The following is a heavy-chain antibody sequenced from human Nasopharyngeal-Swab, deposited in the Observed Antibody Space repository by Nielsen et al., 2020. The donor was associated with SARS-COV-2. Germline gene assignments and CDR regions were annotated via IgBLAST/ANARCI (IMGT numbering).Heavy chain of an antibody. V-gene: IGHV3-30*18. Sequence: GESLKISCAASGFTFSSYGMHWVRQAPGKGLEWVAVISYDGSNKYYADSVKGRFTISRDNSKNTLYLQMNSLRAEDTAVYYCAKMAGYSSSWYGSSLIDYWGQGTLDTVSS. CDR1: GFTFSSYG. J-gene: IGHJ4*02. D-gene: IGHD6-13*01. CDR2: ISYDGSNK. CDR3: AKMAGYSSSWYGSSLIDY.